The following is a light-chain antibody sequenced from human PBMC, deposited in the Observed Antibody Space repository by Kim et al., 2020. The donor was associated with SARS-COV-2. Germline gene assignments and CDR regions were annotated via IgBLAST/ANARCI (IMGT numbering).Light chain of an antibody. Sequence: LSASVGDRGTITCRASQTIISSLAWFQQKPGKAPKLLIYKVSTLQSGVPIRFSGSGSGTEFTLTISSLQPDDFATYYCQQYSIYSTFGQGTKLEI. CDR2: KVS. V-gene: IGKV1-5*03. CDR1: QTIISS. J-gene: IGKJ2*01. CDR3: QQYSIYST.